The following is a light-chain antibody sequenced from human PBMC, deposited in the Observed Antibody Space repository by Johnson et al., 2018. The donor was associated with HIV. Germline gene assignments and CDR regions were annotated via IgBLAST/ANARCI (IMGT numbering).Light chain of an antibody. J-gene: IGLJ1*01. V-gene: IGLV1-51*02. CDR1: SSNIGNNY. CDR2: EKN. Sequence: QSVLTQPPSVSAATGQKVTISCSGSSSNIGNNYVSWYQQVPGTAPKLLIYEKNKRPSGIPDRFSASMSGTSATLDITGLQPGDVGDYYCGAWDSSLGAHYVFGTGTRVTVL. CDR3: GAWDSSLGAHYV.